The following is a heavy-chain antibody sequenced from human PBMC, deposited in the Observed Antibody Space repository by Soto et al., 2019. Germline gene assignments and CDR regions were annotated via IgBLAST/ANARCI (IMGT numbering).Heavy chain of an antibody. CDR1: GGYISSGGYY. V-gene: IGHV4-31*03. CDR2: NYYSGIT. CDR3: ARGSSIAGLYYGMDV. Sequence: TLSLTCTVSGGYISSGGYYWTWIRQHPGKGLEWIGYNYYSGITYYNPSLKSRVTISLDTSKNQFSLKLSSVTAADTAVYYCARGSSIAGLYYGMDVWGQGTTVTVSS. J-gene: IGHJ6*02. D-gene: IGHD6-6*01.